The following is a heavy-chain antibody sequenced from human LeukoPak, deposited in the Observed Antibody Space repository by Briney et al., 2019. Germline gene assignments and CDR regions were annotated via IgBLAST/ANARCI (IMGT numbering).Heavy chain of an antibody. CDR3: AGGTGTLDY. D-gene: IGHD6-13*01. Sequence: ASETLSLTCTVSGYSISSGYYWGWIRQPPGKGLEWIGSIYHSGSTYYNPSLKSRVTISVDTSKNQFSLKLSSVTAADTAVYYCAGGTGTLDYWGQGTLVTVSS. J-gene: IGHJ4*02. CDR1: GYSISSGYY. CDR2: IYHSGST. V-gene: IGHV4-38-2*02.